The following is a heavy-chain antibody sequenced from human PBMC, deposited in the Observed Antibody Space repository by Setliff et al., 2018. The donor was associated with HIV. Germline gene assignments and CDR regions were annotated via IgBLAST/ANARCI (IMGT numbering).Heavy chain of an antibody. J-gene: IGHJ4*02. V-gene: IGHV3-21*01. CDR2: ISSSSSYT. D-gene: IGHD1-26*01. CDR1: GFTFSSYS. CDR3: ARDRYSGGSTEY. Sequence: GSLRLSCAASGFTFSSYSMNWVRQAPGKGLEWVSSISSSSSYTHYADSLKGRSTISRDNVKNSLYLQMNSLRAEDTAVYYCARDRYSGGSTEYWGQGTLVTVSS.